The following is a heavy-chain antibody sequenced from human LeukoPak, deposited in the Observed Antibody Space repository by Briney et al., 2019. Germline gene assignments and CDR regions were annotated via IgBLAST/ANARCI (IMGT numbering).Heavy chain of an antibody. J-gene: IGHJ3*02. D-gene: IGHD3-3*01. Sequence: SETLSLTCTVSGGSISSYYWSWIRQPPGKGLEWIGYIYYSGSTNYNPSLKSRVTISVDTSKNQFSLKLSSVTAADTAVYYCARDVWSGSNDAFDIWGQGTMVTVSS. CDR1: GGSISSYY. V-gene: IGHV4-59*12. CDR2: IYYSGST. CDR3: ARDVWSGSNDAFDI.